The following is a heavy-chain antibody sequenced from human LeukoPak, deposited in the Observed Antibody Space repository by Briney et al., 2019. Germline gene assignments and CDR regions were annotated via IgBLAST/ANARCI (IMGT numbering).Heavy chain of an antibody. D-gene: IGHD3-10*01. CDR3: AKEERFGSGTYYWDY. CDR2: IWYDGSNK. CDR1: GFTFSSFG. V-gene: IGHV3-33*06. J-gene: IGHJ4*02. Sequence: GGSLRLSCAASGFTFSSFGMHWVRQAPGKGLEWVAVIWYDGSNKYYADSVKGRFTISRDNSKNTLYLQMNSLRAEDTAVYYCAKEERFGSGTYYWDYWGQGTLVTVSS.